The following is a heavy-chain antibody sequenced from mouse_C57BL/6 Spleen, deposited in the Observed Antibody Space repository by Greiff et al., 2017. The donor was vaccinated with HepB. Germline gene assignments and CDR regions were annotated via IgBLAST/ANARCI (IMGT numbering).Heavy chain of an antibody. V-gene: IGHV1-54*01. J-gene: IGHJ2*01. Sequence: VKLMESGAELVRPGTSVKVSCKASGYAFTNYLIEWVKQRPGQGLEWIGVINPGSGGTNYNEKFKGKATLTADKSSSTAYMQLSSLTSEDSAVYFCAGGELGPFDYWGQGTTLTVSS. CDR2: INPGSGGT. D-gene: IGHD4-1*01. CDR1: GYAFTNYL. CDR3: AGGELGPFDY.